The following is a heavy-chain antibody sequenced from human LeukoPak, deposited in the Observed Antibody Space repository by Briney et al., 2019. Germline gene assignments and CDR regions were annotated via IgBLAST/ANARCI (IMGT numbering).Heavy chain of an antibody. V-gene: IGHV3-23*01. J-gene: IGHJ4*02. CDR2: ISNNGDNT. Sequence: GGSLRLSCAASGFTFSSFAMSWVRRAPGKGLDWFSAISNNGDNTYYADSVKGRFTISRDNSKNTLYLQMNSLRAEDTAVYYCAKVGPAPYYFDYWGQGTLVTVSS. CDR1: GFTFSSFA. CDR3: AKVGPAPYYFDY.